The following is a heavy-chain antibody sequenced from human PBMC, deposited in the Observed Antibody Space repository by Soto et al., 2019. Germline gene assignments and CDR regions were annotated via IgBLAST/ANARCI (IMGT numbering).Heavy chain of an antibody. Sequence: GGSLRLSFAASGFTVSSNYMSWVRQAPGKGLEWVSVIYSGGSTYYADSVKGRFTISRDNSKNTLYLQMNSLRAEDTAVYYCARDPSAGHSSGWYDYWGQGTLVTVSS. CDR3: ARDPSAGHSSGWYDY. CDR2: IYSGGST. CDR1: GFTVSSNY. D-gene: IGHD6-19*01. V-gene: IGHV3-66*01. J-gene: IGHJ4*02.